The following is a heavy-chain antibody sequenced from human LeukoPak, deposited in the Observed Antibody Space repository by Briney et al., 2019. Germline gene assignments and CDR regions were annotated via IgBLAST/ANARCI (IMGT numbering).Heavy chain of an antibody. Sequence: PSGTLSLTCAVSGGSISSSNWWSWVRQPPGKGLEWIGEIYHSGSTNYNPSLKSRVTISVDKSKNQFSLKLSSVTAADTAVYYCARALIAAAGPSYYFDYWGQGTLVTVSS. CDR3: ARALIAAAGPSYYFDY. V-gene: IGHV4-4*02. CDR2: IYHSGST. D-gene: IGHD6-13*01. J-gene: IGHJ4*02. CDR1: GGSISSSNW.